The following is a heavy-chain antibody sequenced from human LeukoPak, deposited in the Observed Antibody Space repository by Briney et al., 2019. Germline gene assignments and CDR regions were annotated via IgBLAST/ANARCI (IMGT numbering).Heavy chain of an antibody. V-gene: IGHV3-30*02. CDR3: AKDGERGTYYYDSSGLYYFDY. Sequence: GGSLRLSCAASGFTFSSYGMHWVRQAPGKGLEWVAFIRYDGSNKYYADSVKGRFTISRDNSKNTLYLQMNSLRAEDTAVYYCAKDGERGTYYYDSSGLYYFDYWGQGTLVTVSS. CDR2: IRYDGSNK. J-gene: IGHJ4*02. D-gene: IGHD3-22*01. CDR1: GFTFSSYG.